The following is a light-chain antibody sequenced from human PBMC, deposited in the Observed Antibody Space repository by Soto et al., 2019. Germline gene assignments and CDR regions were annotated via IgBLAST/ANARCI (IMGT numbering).Light chain of an antibody. CDR3: QQRNSSPRT. J-gene: IGKJ2*01. V-gene: IGKV1-9*01. CDR1: QGINIF. Sequence: QMTLSPSFLPASVGDRVTLTCLARQGINIFLAWFQQKPGKAPNLLISAASTLQSGVPSRFSGSGSETEFTLTITSLQPEDSATYYCQQRNSSPRTFGQGTKVDI. CDR2: AAS.